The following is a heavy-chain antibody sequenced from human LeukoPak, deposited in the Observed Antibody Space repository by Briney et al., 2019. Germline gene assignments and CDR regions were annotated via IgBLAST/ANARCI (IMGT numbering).Heavy chain of an antibody. Sequence: PSETLSLTCAVYGGSFSGYYWSWIRQPPGKGLEWIGEINHSGSTNYNPSLKSRVTISVDTSKNQFSLKLSSVTAADTAVYYCARAGTYDFWSGYYRGYYFDYWGQGTLVTVSS. D-gene: IGHD3-3*01. V-gene: IGHV4-34*01. CDR3: ARAGTYDFWSGYYRGYYFDY. J-gene: IGHJ4*02. CDR1: GGSFSGYY. CDR2: INHSGST.